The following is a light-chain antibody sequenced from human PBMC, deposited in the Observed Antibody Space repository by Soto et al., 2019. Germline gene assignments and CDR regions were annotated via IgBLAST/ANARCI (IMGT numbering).Light chain of an antibody. CDR2: EVS. CDR3: SSFAGNNNVV. Sequence: QSALTQPPSASGSPGQSVTISCTGTGSDVGGYNYVSWYQQHPGKAPKLMIYEVSKRPSGVPDRFSGSKSGNTASLTVSGLQAEDEDDYYCSSFAGNNNVVFGGGTKVTVL. J-gene: IGLJ2*01. CDR1: GSDVGGYNY. V-gene: IGLV2-8*01.